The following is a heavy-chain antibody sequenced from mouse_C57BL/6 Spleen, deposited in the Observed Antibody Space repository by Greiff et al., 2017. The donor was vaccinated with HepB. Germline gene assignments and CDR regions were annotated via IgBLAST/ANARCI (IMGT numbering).Heavy chain of an antibody. J-gene: IGHJ4*01. V-gene: IGHV1-42*01. Sequence: VQLQQSGPELVKPGASVKISCKASGYSFTGYYMNWVKQSPEKSLEWIGEINPSTGGTTYNQKFKAKATLTVDKSSSTAYMQLKSLTSEDSAVYYCARSYSNYLYYAMDYWGQGTSVTVSS. CDR3: ARSYSNYLYYAMDY. D-gene: IGHD2-5*01. CDR2: INPSTGGT. CDR1: GYSFTGYY.